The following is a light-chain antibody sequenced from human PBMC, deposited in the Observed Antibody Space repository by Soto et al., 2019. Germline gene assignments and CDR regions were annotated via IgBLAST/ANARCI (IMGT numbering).Light chain of an antibody. CDR3: QQYGSSPLT. CDR2: GAS. Sequence: ESVLTQSPGTLSLSPGERATLSCRASQSVSSSYLAWYQQKPGQAPRLLIYGASSRATGIPDRFSGSGSGTACTLTISRLEPEDFAVYYCQQYGSSPLTFGQGTKVEIK. CDR1: QSVSSSY. J-gene: IGKJ1*01. V-gene: IGKV3-20*01.